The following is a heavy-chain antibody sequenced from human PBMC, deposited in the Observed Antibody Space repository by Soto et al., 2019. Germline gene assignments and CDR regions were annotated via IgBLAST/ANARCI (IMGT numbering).Heavy chain of an antibody. CDR3: ARDGGSSGVDY. V-gene: IGHV3-53*01. Sequence: EAQLVESGGGLIQPGGSLRLSCAASGFTVSNNYMSWVRQAPGKGLEWVSVIYSGGTTYYSDSVKGRFTISRDNSKNTLDLQMNSLRAEDTAVYYCARDGGSSGVDYWGQGTLVTVSS. CDR1: GFTVSNNY. J-gene: IGHJ4*02. D-gene: IGHD6-19*01. CDR2: IYSGGTT.